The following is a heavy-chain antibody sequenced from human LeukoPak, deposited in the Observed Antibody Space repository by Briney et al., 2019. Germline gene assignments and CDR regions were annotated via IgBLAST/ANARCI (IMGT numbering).Heavy chain of an antibody. CDR1: GYTFTSYG. CDR2: ISAYNGNT. D-gene: IGHD6-19*01. V-gene: IGHV1-18*01. Sequence: ASVKVSCKASGYTFTSYGISWVRQAPGQGLEWMGWISAYNGNTNYAQKLQGRVTMTTDTSTSTAYMELRSLRSDDTAVYYCARYSSAPWQYYGMDVWGQGTTVTVSS. J-gene: IGHJ6*02. CDR3: ARYSSAPWQYYGMDV.